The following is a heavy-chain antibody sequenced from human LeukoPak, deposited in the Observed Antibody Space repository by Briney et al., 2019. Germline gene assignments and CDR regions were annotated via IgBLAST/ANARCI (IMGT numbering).Heavy chain of an antibody. Sequence: PSETLSLTCTVSGGSISSGGYYWSWIRQHPGKGLEWIGYIYYSGSTYYNPSLKSRVTISVDTSKNQFSLKLSSVTAADTAVYYCATLPWRDASTFRPNDYWGQGTLVTVSS. CDR2: IYYSGST. J-gene: IGHJ4*02. CDR3: ATLPWRDASTFRPNDY. D-gene: IGHD5-24*01. V-gene: IGHV4-31*03. CDR1: GGSISSGGYY.